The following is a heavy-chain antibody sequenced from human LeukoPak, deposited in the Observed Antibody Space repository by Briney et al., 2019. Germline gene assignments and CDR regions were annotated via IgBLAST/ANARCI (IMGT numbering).Heavy chain of an antibody. CDR3: AREGGPYRPLDY. CDR2: VNLQGST. J-gene: IGHJ4*02. Sequence: TSETLSLTCGVSGGSITNTNYWTWVRQPPGKGLEWIGEVNLQGSTNYNPSLMGRVAIAVDTSENHISLQLTSVTAADTAVYYCAREGGPYRPLDYSGQGTLVTVSS. V-gene: IGHV4-4*02. CDR1: GGSITNTNY.